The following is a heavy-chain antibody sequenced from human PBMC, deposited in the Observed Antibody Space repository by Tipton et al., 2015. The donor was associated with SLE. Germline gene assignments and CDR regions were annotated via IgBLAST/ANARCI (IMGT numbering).Heavy chain of an antibody. V-gene: IGHV3-23*03. D-gene: IGHD1-26*01. CDR3: AVGVPGSYGGLLDY. Sequence: GSLRLSCAASGFTFSSYAMSWVRQAPGKGLEWVSVIYSGGSTYYADSVKGRFTISRDNSKNTLYLQMNSLRAEDTAVYYCAVGVPGSYGGLLDYWGQGTLVTVSS. CDR1: GFTFSSYA. J-gene: IGHJ4*02. CDR2: IYSGGST.